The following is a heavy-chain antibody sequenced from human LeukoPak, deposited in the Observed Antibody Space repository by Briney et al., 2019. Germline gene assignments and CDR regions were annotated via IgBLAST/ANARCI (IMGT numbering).Heavy chain of an antibody. CDR2: ISGSGEST. CDR1: GVSGVTFYNYV. Sequence: GGSLRLSCTASGVSGVTFYNYVMRWVRQAPGQGLEWVSGISGSGESTYYTGSVKGRSTIARDNSKNTVYLQMNSLRAEDTAVYYCAKGSTGYFDFWGQGTLVTVSS. J-gene: IGHJ4*02. V-gene: IGHV3-23*01. CDR3: AKGSTGYFDF. D-gene: IGHD2-2*01.